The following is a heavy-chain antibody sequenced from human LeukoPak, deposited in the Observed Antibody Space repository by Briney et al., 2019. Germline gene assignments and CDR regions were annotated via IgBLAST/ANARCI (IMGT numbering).Heavy chain of an antibody. CDR1: GFTFSSYS. CDR2: ISSSSSYI. Sequence: GGSLRLSCAASGFTFSSYSMNWVRQAPGKGLEWVSSISSSSSYIYYADSVKGRFTISRDNAKYSLYLQMNSLRAEDTAVYYCARGGAVAPKFNFDYWGQGTLVTVSS. D-gene: IGHD6-19*01. J-gene: IGHJ4*02. V-gene: IGHV3-21*01. CDR3: ARGGAVAPKFNFDY.